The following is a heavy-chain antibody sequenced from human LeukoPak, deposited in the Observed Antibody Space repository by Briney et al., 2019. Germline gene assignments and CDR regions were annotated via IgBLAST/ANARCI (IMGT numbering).Heavy chain of an antibody. D-gene: IGHD2-15*01. V-gene: IGHV1-46*01. CDR2: INPSGGST. J-gene: IGHJ4*02. CDR1: RYTFTSYY. Sequence: ASVNVSFKTSRYTFTSYYMNWVRQAPGQGLEWMGMINPSGGSTSYAQKFQGRVTMTRDTSTSTVYMELNSLTSEDTALYYCARDRSPSARYFNYWGQGTLVTVSS. CDR3: ARDRSPSARYFNY.